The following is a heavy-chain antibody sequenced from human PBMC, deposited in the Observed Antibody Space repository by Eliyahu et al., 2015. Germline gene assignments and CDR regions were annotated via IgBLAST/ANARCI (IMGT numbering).Heavy chain of an antibody. Sequence: DVQLVQSGAEVKKPGESLSISCRAXGYLFNTYWIGWVRQMPGKGLEWMGIVYPGDLDIKYSPSFQGRVTISADKSTDTAYLEWRSLEASDTAVYFCAREIECSDISCPRDAFDLWGQGTMVTVSS. V-gene: IGHV5-51*01. CDR3: AREIECSDISCPRDAFDL. J-gene: IGHJ3*01. CDR2: VYPGDLDI. CDR1: GYLFNTYW. D-gene: IGHD2-2*01.